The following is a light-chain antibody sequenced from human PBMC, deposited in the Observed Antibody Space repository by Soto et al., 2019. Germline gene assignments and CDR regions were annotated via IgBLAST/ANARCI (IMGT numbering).Light chain of an antibody. J-gene: IGLJ1*01. Sequence: QSALTQPASVSGSPGQSITISCTGTSTDVGGYKYVSWYQQHPGKAPKLMIFEVNGRPSGVSDRFSGSKSGNTASLTISGLQPEDEADYYCSSFSSSSTPYVFGTGTKLTV. CDR3: SSFSSSSTPYV. V-gene: IGLV2-14*01. CDR1: STDVGGYKY. CDR2: EVN.